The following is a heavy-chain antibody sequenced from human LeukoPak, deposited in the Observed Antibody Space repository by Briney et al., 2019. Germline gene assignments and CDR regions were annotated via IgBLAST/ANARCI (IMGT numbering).Heavy chain of an antibody. D-gene: IGHD3-3*01. CDR3: AKDRETYYDFWSGYSHFDY. V-gene: IGHV3-30*02. Sequence: PGGSLRLSCAASGFTFSSYGMHWVRQAPGKGLEWVAFIRYDGSNKYYADSVKGRFTISRDNSKNTLYLQMNSLRAEDTAVYYCAKDRETYYDFWSGYSHFDYWGQGTLVTVSS. J-gene: IGHJ4*02. CDR1: GFTFSSYG. CDR2: IRYDGSNK.